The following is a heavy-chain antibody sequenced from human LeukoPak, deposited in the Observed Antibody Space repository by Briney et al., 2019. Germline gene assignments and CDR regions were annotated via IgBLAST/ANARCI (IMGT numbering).Heavy chain of an antibody. J-gene: IGHJ4*02. V-gene: IGHV3-30-3*01. Sequence: PGGSLRLSCGASGFTFRSYAMHWVRQAPGKGLEWVALISYDGSNKYYADSVKGRFTISRDNSKNTLYLQMNSLRADDTAVYYCAKGKDCWGQGTLVTVSS. CDR1: GFTFRSYA. CDR2: ISYDGSNK. CDR3: AKGKDC.